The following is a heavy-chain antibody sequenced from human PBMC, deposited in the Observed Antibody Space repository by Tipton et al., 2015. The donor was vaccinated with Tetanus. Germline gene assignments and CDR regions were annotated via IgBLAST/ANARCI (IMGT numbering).Heavy chain of an antibody. CDR1: GFTFSRYA. CDR2: MWYDGSHI. CDR3: ARDQGYGDYEFDY. D-gene: IGHD4-17*01. Sequence: SLRLSCAASGFTFSRYAMHWVRQAPGKGLEWVAFMWYDGSHIYYADSVKGRFTISRDNAKNSLYLQMNSLRAEDTAVHYCARDQGYGDYEFDYWGQGTLVTVSS. V-gene: IGHV3-33*01. J-gene: IGHJ4*02.